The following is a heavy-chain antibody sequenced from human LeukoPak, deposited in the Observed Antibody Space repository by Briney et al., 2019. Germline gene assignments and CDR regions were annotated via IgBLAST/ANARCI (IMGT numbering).Heavy chain of an antibody. CDR1: GFTFSNYA. CDR2: ISYDGTKQ. J-gene: IGHJ4*02. V-gene: IGHV3-30*04. CDR3: TRDANDFSPRYYFDY. D-gene: IGHD3-3*01. Sequence: GGSLRLSCAASGFTFSNYAMHWVRQAPGKGLEWVAIISYDGTKQFYADSVKGRFTISRDDSRRALYLQMNSLRPEDTAVYYCTRDANDFSPRYYFDYWGQGTLVTVSS.